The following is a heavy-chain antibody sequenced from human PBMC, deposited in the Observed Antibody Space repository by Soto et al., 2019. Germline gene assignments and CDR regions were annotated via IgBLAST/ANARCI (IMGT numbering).Heavy chain of an antibody. CDR2: INSEGGSR. J-gene: IGHJ4*02. Sequence: PRGSLRLSWAASVFTFTGYGMHWVRQAPGKGRGWVSRINSEGGSRSCAHSVKGRFTIYTDNAKNRLYLQMNSLRAEETAVYYCDRDLLRGRLRGYDSGGYSDSWGQGPLVTVSS. D-gene: IGHD3-22*01. V-gene: IGHV3-74*01. CDR3: DRDLLRGRLRGYDSGGYSDS. CDR1: VFTFTGYG.